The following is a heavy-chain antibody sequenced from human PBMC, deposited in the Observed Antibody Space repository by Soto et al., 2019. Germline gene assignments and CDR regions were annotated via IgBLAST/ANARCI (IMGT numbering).Heavy chain of an antibody. Sequence: GGSLRLSCAASGFTFSSYAMHWVRQAPGKGLEWVAVISYDGSNKYYADSVKGRFTISRDNSKNTLYLQMNSLRAEDTAVYYCARPSSSWNYYYYGMDVWGQGTTVTVS. CDR1: GFTFSSYA. CDR3: ARPSSSWNYYYYGMDV. V-gene: IGHV3-30-3*01. J-gene: IGHJ6*02. CDR2: ISYDGSNK. D-gene: IGHD6-13*01.